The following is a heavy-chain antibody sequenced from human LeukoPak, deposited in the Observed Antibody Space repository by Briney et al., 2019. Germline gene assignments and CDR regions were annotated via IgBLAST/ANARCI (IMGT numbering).Heavy chain of an antibody. CDR3: ASVIVVVPAAMAYFDY. CDR2: IYYSGST. CDR1: GGSISSGDYY. J-gene: IGHJ4*02. V-gene: IGHV4-30-4*01. D-gene: IGHD2-2*01. Sequence: PSETLSLTCTVSGGSISSGDYYWSWIRQPPGKGLEWIGYIYYSGSTYYNPSLKSRVTISVDTSKNQFSLKLSSVTAADTAVYYCASVIVVVPAAMAYFDYRGQGTLVAVSS.